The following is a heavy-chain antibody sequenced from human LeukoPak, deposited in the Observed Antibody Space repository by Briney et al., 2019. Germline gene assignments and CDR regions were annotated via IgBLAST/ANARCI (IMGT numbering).Heavy chain of an antibody. CDR2: IYYSGNT. Sequence: PSQTLSLTCTVSGGSISSGGYYWSWIRQHPGKGLEWIGYIYYSGNTYYNPSLKSRVTISVDTSKNQLSLKLSSVTAADTAVYYCARDSSSSGWYDYWGQGTLVTVSS. CDR1: GGSISSGGYY. V-gene: IGHV4-31*03. D-gene: IGHD6-19*01. J-gene: IGHJ4*02. CDR3: ARDSSSSGWYDY.